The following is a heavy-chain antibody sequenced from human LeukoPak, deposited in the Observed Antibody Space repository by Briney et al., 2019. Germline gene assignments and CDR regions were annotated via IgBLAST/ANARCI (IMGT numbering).Heavy chain of an antibody. V-gene: IGHV3-23*01. CDR3: ASRAIAVANA. J-gene: IGHJ4*02. CDR2: TSSSDAGK. D-gene: IGHD6-19*01. Sequence: GGSLRLSCTVSGFSLSSYAMSWVRRAPGKGLEWVSATSSSDAGKYYADSVRGRFTISRDNSRNTMYLQMNSLRAEDAAVYYCASRAIAVANARGQGTLVTVSS. CDR1: GFSLSSYA.